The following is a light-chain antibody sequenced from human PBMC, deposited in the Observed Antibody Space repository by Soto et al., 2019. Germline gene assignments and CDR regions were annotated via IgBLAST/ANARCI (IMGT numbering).Light chain of an antibody. V-gene: IGKV3-15*01. CDR3: QKFNKWPWT. Sequence: IILTQSPVKLSVFSGERATLSCRASQSVGSNLAWYQQKPGQAPRLLIYGASTRATGVPPRFSGSGSGTEFTLTISSLQSEDFAVYYCQKFNKWPWTFGQGTKVDIK. CDR1: QSVGSN. J-gene: IGKJ1*01. CDR2: GAS.